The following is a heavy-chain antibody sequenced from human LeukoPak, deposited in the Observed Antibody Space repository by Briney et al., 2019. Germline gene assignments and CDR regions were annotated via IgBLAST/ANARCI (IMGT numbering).Heavy chain of an antibody. V-gene: IGHV3-23*01. CDR3: AKARLRSCSGGSCLPDY. J-gene: IGHJ4*02. CDR1: GFTFSSYV. Sequence: KTGGSLRLSCAASGFTFSSYVMSWVRQAPGKGLEWVSAISGSGGSTYYADSVKGRFTISRDNSKNTLYLQMNSLRAEDTAVYYCAKARLRSCSGGSCLPDYWGQGTLVTVPS. CDR2: ISGSGGST. D-gene: IGHD2-15*01.